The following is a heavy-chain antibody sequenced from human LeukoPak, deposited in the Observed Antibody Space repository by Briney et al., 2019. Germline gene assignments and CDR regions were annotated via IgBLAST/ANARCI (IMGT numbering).Heavy chain of an antibody. J-gene: IGHJ4*02. CDR3: ARQAKWFANYFDY. D-gene: IGHD3-22*01. V-gene: IGHV4-34*01. CDR1: GGSISSYY. Sequence: PSETLSLTCTVSGGSISSYYWSWIRQPPGKGLEWIGEINHSGSTNYNPSLKSRVTISVDTSKNQFSLKLSSVTAADTAVYYCARQAKWFANYFDYWGQGTLVTVSS. CDR2: INHSGST.